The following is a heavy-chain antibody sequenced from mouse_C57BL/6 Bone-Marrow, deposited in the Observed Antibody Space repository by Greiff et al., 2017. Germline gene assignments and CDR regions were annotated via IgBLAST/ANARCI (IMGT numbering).Heavy chain of an antibody. CDR3: ARDRGYYSNYDWYFDV. Sequence: DVQLVESEGGLVQPGSSMKLSCTASGFTFSDYYMAWVRQVPEKGLEWVANINYDGSSTYYLDSLKSRFIISRDNAKNILYLQMSSLKSEDTATYYCARDRGYYSNYDWYFDVWGTGTTVTVSS. CDR1: GFTFSDYY. D-gene: IGHD2-5*01. J-gene: IGHJ1*03. V-gene: IGHV5-16*01. CDR2: INYDGSST.